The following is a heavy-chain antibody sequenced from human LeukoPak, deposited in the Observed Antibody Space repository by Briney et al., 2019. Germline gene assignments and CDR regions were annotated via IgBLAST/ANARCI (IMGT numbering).Heavy chain of an antibody. Sequence: GGSLRLSCAASGFTFRSYWMSWVRQAPGKGLEWVANIKEDESEKYYVDSVKGRFTISRDNAKNSLYLQMNSLRAEDTAVYYCARLGSHGYYYDGMDVWGQGTSVTVSS. CDR1: GFTFRSYW. J-gene: IGHJ6*02. CDR2: IKEDESEK. D-gene: IGHD3-16*01. CDR3: ARLGSHGYYYDGMDV. V-gene: IGHV3-7*01.